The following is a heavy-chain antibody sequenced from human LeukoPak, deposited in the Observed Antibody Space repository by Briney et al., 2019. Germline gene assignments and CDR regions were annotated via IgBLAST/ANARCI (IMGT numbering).Heavy chain of an antibody. CDR2: INPSSGDT. CDR3: ARDPRGTYDY. J-gene: IGHJ4*02. D-gene: IGHD5-12*01. CDR1: GYSFTAAYN. Sequence: ASLKVSCKASGYSFTAAYNIHWLRQAPGQGPEFMGWINPSSGDTRYAQKFQGRVTVTRDTIISTAYMELSSLTSDDTAVYYCARDPRGTYDYWGQGSLVPVSS. V-gene: IGHV1-2*02.